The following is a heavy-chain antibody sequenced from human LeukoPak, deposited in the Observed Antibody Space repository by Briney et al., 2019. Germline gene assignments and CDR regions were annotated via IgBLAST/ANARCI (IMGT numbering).Heavy chain of an antibody. J-gene: IGHJ3*02. D-gene: IGHD3-10*01. CDR2: ISGSGGST. CDR3: AKDISTGSGSYPGFFDI. Sequence: PGGSLRLSCAASGFTFSSYGMSWVRQAPGKGLGWVSAISGSGGSTYYADSVKGRFTISRDNSKNTRYLQMNSLRAEDTAVYYCAKDISTGSGSYPGFFDIWGQGTMVTVSS. V-gene: IGHV3-23*01. CDR1: GFTFSSYG.